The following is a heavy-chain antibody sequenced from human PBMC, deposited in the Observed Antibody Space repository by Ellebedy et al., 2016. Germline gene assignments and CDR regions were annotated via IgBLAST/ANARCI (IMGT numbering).Heavy chain of an antibody. CDR1: GFTFSRYG. CDR3: AKVRSPDLYNNNDGMDV. D-gene: IGHD3-10*01. J-gene: IGHJ6*02. V-gene: IGHV3-30*18. CDR2: ISDDGNDK. Sequence: GGSLRLSXAASGFTFSRYGMQWVRQAPGKGLEWVAGISDDGNDKYYIDSVKGRFTISRDNSKIRVSLQMNSLTLEDTAVYYCAKVRSPDLYNNNDGMDVWGQGTTVTVSS.